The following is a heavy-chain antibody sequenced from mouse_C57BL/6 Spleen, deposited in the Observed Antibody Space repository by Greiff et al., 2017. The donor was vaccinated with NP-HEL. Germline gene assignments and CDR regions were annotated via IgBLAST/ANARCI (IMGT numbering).Heavy chain of an antibody. Sequence: VQLQQPGAELVKPGASVKLSCKASGYTFTSYGISWVKQRTGQGLEWIGEIYPRSGNTYYNEKFKGKATLTADKSSSTAYMELRSLTSEDSAVYFCARDGSSLHWYFDVWGTGTTVTVSS. CDR1: GYTFTSYG. J-gene: IGHJ1*03. V-gene: IGHV1-81*01. D-gene: IGHD1-1*01. CDR2: IYPRSGNT. CDR3: ARDGSSLHWYFDV.